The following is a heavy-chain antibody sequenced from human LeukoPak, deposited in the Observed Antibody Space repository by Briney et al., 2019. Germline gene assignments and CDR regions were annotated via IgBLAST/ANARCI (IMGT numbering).Heavy chain of an antibody. CDR2: NKYDGSES. CDR1: GFTLSGHW. CDR3: AKSDWFDP. Sequence: GGSLRLSCAASGFTLSGHWMHWFRQPPGKGLAWVSRNKYDGSESYYADSVKGRFTISRDNAKNTLYLQMNSLRVEDTAVYYCAKSDWFDPWGQGTLVTISS. J-gene: IGHJ5*02. V-gene: IGHV3-74*01.